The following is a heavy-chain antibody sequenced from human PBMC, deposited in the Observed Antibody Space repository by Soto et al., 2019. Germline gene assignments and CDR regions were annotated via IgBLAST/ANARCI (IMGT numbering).Heavy chain of an antibody. D-gene: IGHD2-21*01. Sequence: EVQLVESGGGLVKPGGSLRLSCAASGFTFSSYSMNWVRQAPGKGLEWVSSISSSSSYIYYADSVKGRFTISRDNAKNSLYLQINSLRAEDTAVYYCARIYGGAQNWFDPWGQGTLVTVSS. V-gene: IGHV3-21*01. CDR2: ISSSSSYI. CDR1: GFTFSSYS. CDR3: ARIYGGAQNWFDP. J-gene: IGHJ5*02.